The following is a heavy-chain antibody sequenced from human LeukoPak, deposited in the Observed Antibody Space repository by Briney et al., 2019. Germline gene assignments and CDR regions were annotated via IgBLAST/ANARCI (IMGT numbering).Heavy chain of an antibody. CDR3: ATTSTLYSSSWYVNDYYYGMDV. J-gene: IGHJ6*02. D-gene: IGHD6-13*01. Sequence: SETLSLTCTVSGGSISSYYWSWIRQPPGKGLEWIGYIYYSGSTNYNPSLKSRVTISVDTSKNQFSLKLSSVTAADTAVYYCATTSTLYSSSWYVNDYYYGMDVWGQGTTVTVSS. CDR2: IYYSGST. V-gene: IGHV4-59*01. CDR1: GGSISSYY.